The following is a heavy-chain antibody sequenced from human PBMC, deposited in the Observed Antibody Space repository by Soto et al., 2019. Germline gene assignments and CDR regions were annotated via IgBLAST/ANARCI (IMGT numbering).Heavy chain of an antibody. D-gene: IGHD6-13*01. CDR1: GGTFSIYA. Sequence: SVKVSCKASGGTFSIYAISWVRQAPGQGLEWMGGIIPIFGTANYAQKFQGRVTITADGSTSTAYMELSSLRSEDTAVYYCATALGSSWTDEVYWGQGTLVTVSS. CDR3: ATALGSSWTDEVY. J-gene: IGHJ4*02. V-gene: IGHV1-69*13. CDR2: IIPIFGTA.